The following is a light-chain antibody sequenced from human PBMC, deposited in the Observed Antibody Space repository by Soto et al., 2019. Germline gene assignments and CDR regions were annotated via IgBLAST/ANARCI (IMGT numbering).Light chain of an antibody. CDR1: QSISSW. CDR2: DAT. J-gene: IGKJ1*01. V-gene: IGKV1-5*01. CDR3: QQYNSYSEA. Sequence: IQVTQSPSNLSASVGDRVTITCRASQSISSWLAWYQQQPGKAPKLLIYDATSLESGVPSRFSGSGSETEFTLTISSLQPDDFATYYCQQYNSYSEAFGQGTKVDIK.